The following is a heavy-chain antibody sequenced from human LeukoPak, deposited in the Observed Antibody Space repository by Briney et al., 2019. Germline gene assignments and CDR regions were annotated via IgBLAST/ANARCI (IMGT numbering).Heavy chain of an antibody. Sequence: SETLSLTCTVSGGSISSYYWSWIRQPPGKGLEWIGYIYSSGSTNYNPSLKSRVTISGDTSKNQFSLKLSSVTAADTDVYFCARHAGGYYDSSGYSLDYWGQGTLVTVSS. D-gene: IGHD3-22*01. CDR3: ARHAGGYYDSSGYSLDY. CDR1: GGSISSYY. CDR2: IYSSGST. J-gene: IGHJ4*02. V-gene: IGHV4-59*08.